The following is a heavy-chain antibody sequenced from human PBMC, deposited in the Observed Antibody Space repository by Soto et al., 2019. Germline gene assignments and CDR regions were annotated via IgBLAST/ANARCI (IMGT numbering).Heavy chain of an antibody. CDR2: ISSSSSTI. V-gene: IGHV3-48*02. D-gene: IGHD3-3*01. CDR3: AREITIFGVVNAPDY. J-gene: IGHJ4*02. Sequence: GGSLRLSCAASGFTFSSYSMNWVRQAPGKGLEWVSYISSSSSTIYYADSVKGRFTISRDNAKNSLYLQMNSLRDEDTAVYYCAREITIFGVVNAPDYWGQGTLVTVSS. CDR1: GFTFSSYS.